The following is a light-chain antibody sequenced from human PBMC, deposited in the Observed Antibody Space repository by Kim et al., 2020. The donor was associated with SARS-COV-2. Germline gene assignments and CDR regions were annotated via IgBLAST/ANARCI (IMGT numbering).Light chain of an antibody. CDR3: QAWDSSTAV. J-gene: IGLJ3*02. CDR2: QDI. V-gene: IGLV3-1*01. CDR1: KLGDKH. Sequence: SYELTQPPSVSVSPVQTASITCSGHKLGDKHAYWYQQKPGQSPVLVIYQDIKRPSGIPERFSGSNSGNTVTLTISGTQSMDEADYYCQAWDSSTAVFGGGTQLTVL.